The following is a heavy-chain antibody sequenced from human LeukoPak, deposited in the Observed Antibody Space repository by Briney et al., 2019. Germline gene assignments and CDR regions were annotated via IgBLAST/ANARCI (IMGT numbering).Heavy chain of an antibody. V-gene: IGHV3-7*03. CDR1: GFTSSW. J-gene: IGHJ4*02. D-gene: IGHD5-18*01. CDR2: IKQDGSEK. Sequence: GGSLRLSCAASGFTSSWMSWVRQAPGKGLEWVANIKQDGSEKYYVDSVKGRFTISRDNAKNSLYLQMNSLRAEDTAVYYCATDHWGYSNGLWGQGTQVTVSS. CDR3: ATDHWGYSNGL.